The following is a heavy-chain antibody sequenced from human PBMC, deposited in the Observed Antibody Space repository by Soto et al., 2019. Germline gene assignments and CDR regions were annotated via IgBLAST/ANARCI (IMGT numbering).Heavy chain of an antibody. V-gene: IGHV4-59*08. D-gene: IGHD4-17*01. J-gene: IGHJ2*01. Sequence: QVQLQESGPGLVKPSETLSLTCTVSGGSISSYYWSWIRQPPGKGLEWIGYIYYSGSTNYNPSLKCRVTISVDTSKNQFSLKLSSVTAADTAVYYCARQSTTPYWYFDLWGRGTLVTVSS. CDR1: GGSISSYY. CDR3: ARQSTTPYWYFDL. CDR2: IYYSGST.